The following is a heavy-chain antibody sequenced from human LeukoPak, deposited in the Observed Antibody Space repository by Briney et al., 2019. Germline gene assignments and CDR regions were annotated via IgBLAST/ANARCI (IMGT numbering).Heavy chain of an antibody. CDR1: GGSISSGDYY. CDR3: ARARRRTFDY. CDR2: IYYSGST. J-gene: IGHJ4*02. V-gene: IGHV4-30-4*01. Sequence: SETLSLTCTVSGGSISSGDYYWSWIRXXXXKGLEWIGYIYYSGSTYYNPSLKSRVTISVDTSKNQFSLKLSSVTAADTAVYYCARARRRTFDYWGQGTLVTVSS.